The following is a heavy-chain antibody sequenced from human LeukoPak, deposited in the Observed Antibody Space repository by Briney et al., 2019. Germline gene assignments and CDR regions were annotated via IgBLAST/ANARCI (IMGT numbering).Heavy chain of an antibody. J-gene: IGHJ4*02. CDR1: GGSVNSGTYY. D-gene: IGHD6-13*01. V-gene: IGHV4-39*01. CDR2: IYYSGST. Sequence: SETLSLTCSVSGGSVNSGTYYWSWIRQPPGKGLEWIGSIYYSGSTYYNPSLKSRVTISVDTSKNQFSLKLSSVTAADTAVYYCAIRSSSFDYWGQGTLVTVSS. CDR3: AIRSSSFDY.